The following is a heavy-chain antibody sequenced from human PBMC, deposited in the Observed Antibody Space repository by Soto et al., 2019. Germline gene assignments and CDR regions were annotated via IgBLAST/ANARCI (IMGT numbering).Heavy chain of an antibody. CDR1: GFTFRSDA. CDR3: AKGDLFDYNDSSGYYPPDY. J-gene: IGHJ4*02. V-gene: IGHV3-23*01. CDR2: ISGSGGST. D-gene: IGHD3-22*01. Sequence: PGGSLRLSCAASGFTFRSDAMSWVLQAPGKGLEWVSAISGSGGSTEYAGAVKDRFTISRDNSKNTLYLQMNSQRAEDTAVYYCAKGDLFDYNDSSGYYPPDYWGQGTLGTVSS.